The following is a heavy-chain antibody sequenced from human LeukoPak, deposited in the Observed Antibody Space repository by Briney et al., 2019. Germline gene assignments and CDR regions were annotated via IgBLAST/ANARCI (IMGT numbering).Heavy chain of an antibody. V-gene: IGHV1-18*01. CDR1: GYTFTSYG. J-gene: IGHJ3*02. CDR2: ISAYNGNT. Sequence: ASVKVSCKASGYTFTSYGISWVRQAPGQGLEWMGWISAYNGNTNCAQKLQGRVTMTTDTSTSTAYMELRSLRSDNTAVYYCVICYSVVGAFDIWGQGTMVTVSS. CDR3: VICYSVVGAFDI. D-gene: IGHD2-21*01.